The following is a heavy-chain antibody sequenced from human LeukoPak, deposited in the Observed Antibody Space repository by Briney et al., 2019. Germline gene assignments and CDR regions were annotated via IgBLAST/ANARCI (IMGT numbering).Heavy chain of an antibody. V-gene: IGHV1-69*04. Sequence: SVKVSCKASGGTFSRYAISWVRQAPGQGLKWMGRIIPILGIEYYAQNFQGRVTITADKSTSTAYMELSSLRSDDTAVYYCGRVYDFWSGYPQNVYYYAMDVWGQGTTVTVSS. D-gene: IGHD3-3*01. CDR2: IIPILGIE. J-gene: IGHJ6*02. CDR3: GRVYDFWSGYPQNVYYYAMDV. CDR1: GGTFSRYA.